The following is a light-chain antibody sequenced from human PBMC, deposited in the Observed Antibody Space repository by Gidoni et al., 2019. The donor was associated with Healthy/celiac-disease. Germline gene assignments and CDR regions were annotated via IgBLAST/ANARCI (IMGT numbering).Light chain of an antibody. V-gene: IGLV3-1*01. CDR3: QAWDSSTCV. CDR2: QDS. Sequence: SYELTQPHSVSVSPGQTASITCSGDKLGDKYPCWYQQKPGQSPVLVIYQDSKRPSGIPERFSGSNSGNTATLTISGTQAMDEADYYCQAWDSSTCVFGTGTKVTVL. CDR1: KLGDKY. J-gene: IGLJ1*01.